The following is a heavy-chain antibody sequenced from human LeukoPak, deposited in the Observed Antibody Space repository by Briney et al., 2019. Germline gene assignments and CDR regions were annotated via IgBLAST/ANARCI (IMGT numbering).Heavy chain of an antibody. CDR2: ISYDGSNK. CDR1: GFTFSSYG. Sequence: GGSLRLSCAASGFTFSSYGMHWVRQAPGKGLEWVAVISYDGSNKYYADSVKGRFTISRDNSKNTLYLQMNSLRAEDTAVYYCAKDGRYSSGWYSTYYYMDVWGKGTTVTISS. J-gene: IGHJ6*03. D-gene: IGHD6-19*01. V-gene: IGHV3-30*18. CDR3: AKDGRYSSGWYSTYYYMDV.